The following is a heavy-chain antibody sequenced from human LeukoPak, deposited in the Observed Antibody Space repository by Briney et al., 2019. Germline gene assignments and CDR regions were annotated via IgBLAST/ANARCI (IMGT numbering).Heavy chain of an antibody. CDR3: ARDMTTARFDN. V-gene: IGHV3-21*01. CDR1: GFTFSNYP. CDR2: ISSSSTYI. J-gene: IGHJ4*02. Sequence: GGSLRLSCAASGFTFSNYPMDWVRQAPGKGLERVSYISSSSTYIYYADSVKGRFTISRDNAENSLYLQMNSLRAEDTAVYYCARDMTTARFDNWGQGTLVTVSS. D-gene: IGHD4-17*01.